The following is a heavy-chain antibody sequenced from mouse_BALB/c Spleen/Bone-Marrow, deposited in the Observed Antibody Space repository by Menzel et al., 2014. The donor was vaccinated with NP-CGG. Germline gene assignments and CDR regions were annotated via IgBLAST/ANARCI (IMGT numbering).Heavy chain of an antibody. CDR1: GYTFTSYW. J-gene: IGHJ3*01. CDR3: ARGYYGSSLVY. D-gene: IGHD1-1*01. CDR2: INPSTGYT. V-gene: IGHV1-7*01. Sequence: VMLVESGAELAKPGASVKMSCKASGYTFTSYWMHWVKQRPGQGLEWIGYINPSTGYTEYNQKFKDKATLTADKSSSTAYMQLSSLTSEDSAVYYCARGYYGSSLVYWGLGTLVTVSA.